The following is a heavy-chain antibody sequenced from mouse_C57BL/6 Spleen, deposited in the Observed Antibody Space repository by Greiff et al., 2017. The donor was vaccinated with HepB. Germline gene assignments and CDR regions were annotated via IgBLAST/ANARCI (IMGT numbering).Heavy chain of an antibody. V-gene: IGHV1-69*01. D-gene: IGHD1-1*01. CDR3: ARDGSSPCYFDY. CDR1: GYTFTSYW. Sequence: QVQLQQPGAELVMPGASVKLSCKASGYTFTSYWMHWVKQRPGQGLEWIGEIDPSDSYTNYNQKFKGKSTLTVDKSSNTAYMQLSSLTAEDSAVYYCARDGSSPCYFDYWGQGTTLTVSS. J-gene: IGHJ2*01. CDR2: IDPSDSYT.